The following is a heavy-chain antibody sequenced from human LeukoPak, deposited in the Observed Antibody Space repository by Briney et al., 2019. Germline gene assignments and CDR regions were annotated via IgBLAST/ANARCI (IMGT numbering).Heavy chain of an antibody. CDR2: IKQDGSEK. V-gene: IGHV3-7*03. Sequence: PGGSLRLSCAASGFTFSSYWMSWVRQAPGKGLEWVANIKQDGSEKYYVDSVKGRFTISRDNSKNTLYLQMNSLRAEDTAIYYCAKAWYSSSWFYFDSWGQGTLVTVSS. D-gene: IGHD6-13*01. CDR3: AKAWYSSSWFYFDS. J-gene: IGHJ4*02. CDR1: GFTFSSYW.